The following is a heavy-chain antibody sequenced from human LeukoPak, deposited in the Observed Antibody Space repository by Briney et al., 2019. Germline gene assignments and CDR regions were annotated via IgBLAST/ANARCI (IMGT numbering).Heavy chain of an antibody. V-gene: IGHV1-2*02. J-gene: IGHJ4*02. CDR1: GYILTDYY. D-gene: IGHD6-19*01. CDR2: INPNSGGT. CDR3: ARGGQWLLWYFDY. Sequence: ASVKVSCKASGYILTDYYMHWVRQAPGRGREWMGWINPNSGGTNYAQNYQGRVTMTRDTSISTAYMELSSLRSDDTAVYYCARGGQWLLWYFDYWGQGTLVTVSS.